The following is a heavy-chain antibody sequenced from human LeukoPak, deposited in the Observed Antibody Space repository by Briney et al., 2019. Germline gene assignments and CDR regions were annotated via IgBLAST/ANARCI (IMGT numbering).Heavy chain of an antibody. J-gene: IGHJ5*02. CDR2: IIPIFGTA. CDR3: ARNYLRSLGYCSSTSCYGMFDT. Sequence: SVKVSCKASVGTFSSYAISWVRQAPGQGLEWMGGIIPIFGTANYAQKFRGRVTITTGESTSKAYMELSSLRSEDTAVYYCARNYLRSLGYCSSTSCYGMFDTWGQGTLVTASS. V-gene: IGHV1-69*05. CDR1: VGTFSSYA. D-gene: IGHD2-2*01.